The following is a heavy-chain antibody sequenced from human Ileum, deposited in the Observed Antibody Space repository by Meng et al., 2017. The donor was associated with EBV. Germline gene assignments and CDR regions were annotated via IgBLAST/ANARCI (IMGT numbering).Heavy chain of an antibody. CDR3: ARDGLTGDPLDY. J-gene: IGHJ4*02. CDR1: GFIYTSYN. V-gene: IGHV3-21*01. CDR2: ISSAGSYI. D-gene: IGHD2-21*02. Sequence: EVQLVESGXXLXKPGGXXRXXCVVSGFIYTSYNMNWVRQAPGKGLEWVSSISSAGSYIDYADSVKGRFTISRDNAENLLYLQMNSLRADDTAVYYCARDGLTGDPLDYWGQGTLVTVSS.